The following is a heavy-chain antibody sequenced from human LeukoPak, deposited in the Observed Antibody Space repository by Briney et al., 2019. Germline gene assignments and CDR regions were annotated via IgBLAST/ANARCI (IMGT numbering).Heavy chain of an antibody. Sequence: SETLSLTCTVSGGSISSYYWSWIRQPPGKGLEWIGYIYYSGSTNYNPSLKSRVTISVDTSKNQFTLKLSSVTAADTAVYYCARYDYGYYVSDYWGQGTLVTVSS. CDR2: IYYSGST. V-gene: IGHV4-59*08. CDR3: ARYDYGYYVSDY. D-gene: IGHD4-17*01. J-gene: IGHJ4*02. CDR1: GGSISSYY.